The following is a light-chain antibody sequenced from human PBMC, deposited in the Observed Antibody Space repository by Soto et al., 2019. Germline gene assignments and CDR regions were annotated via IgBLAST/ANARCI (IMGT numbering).Light chain of an antibody. CDR1: QSVNSK. J-gene: IGKJ5*01. CDR3: QQWHSSPSIT. V-gene: IGKV3D-15*02. Sequence: EIVMTQSPATLSVSPGERVSLSCRASQSVNSKLAWYQQKPGQAPRLLLYGASNRATGVPDRFSGSGSGTDFSLTISSLEPEDFAVYFCQQWHSSPSITFGQGTRLEIK. CDR2: GAS.